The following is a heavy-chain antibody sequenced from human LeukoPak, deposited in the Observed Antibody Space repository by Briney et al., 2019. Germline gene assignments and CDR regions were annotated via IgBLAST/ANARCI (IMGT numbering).Heavy chain of an antibody. V-gene: IGHV1-2*02. CDR1: EYTFTGYY. Sequence: VKVSCKASEYTFTGYYIHWVRQAPGQGLEWMGWINPNSGGTNYAQKFQGRVTMTRDTSISTAYMELSRLRSDDTAVYYCVRDVTGDQSWFFDLWGRGTLVTVSS. CDR2: INPNSGGT. D-gene: IGHD7-27*01. J-gene: IGHJ2*01. CDR3: VRDVTGDQSWFFDL.